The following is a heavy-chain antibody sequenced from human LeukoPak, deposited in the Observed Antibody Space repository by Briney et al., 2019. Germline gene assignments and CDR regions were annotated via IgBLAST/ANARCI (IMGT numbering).Heavy chain of an antibody. CDR3: TTPRDYYGSGFYGMDV. Sequence: GSLKLSCAASGFTFSGSAMHWVRQASGKGLEWVGRIRSKANSYATAYAASVKGRFTISRDDSKNTAYLQMNSLKTEDTAVYYCTTPRDYYGSGFYGMDVWGQGTTVTVSS. CDR2: IRSKANSYAT. CDR1: GFTFSGSA. D-gene: IGHD3-10*01. V-gene: IGHV3-73*01. J-gene: IGHJ6*02.